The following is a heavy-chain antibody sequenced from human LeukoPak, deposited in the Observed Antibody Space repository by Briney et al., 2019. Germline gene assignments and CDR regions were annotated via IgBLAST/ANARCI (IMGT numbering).Heavy chain of an antibody. CDR3: AREVLVGATGWFDP. D-gene: IGHD1-26*01. CDR1: GGTFSSYA. Sequence: GSSVKVSCKASGGTFSSYAISWVRQAPGQGLEWMGRIIPIFGTANYAQKFQGRVTITTDESTSTAYMELSSLRSEDTAVYYCAREVLVGATGWFDPWGQGTLVTVSS. CDR2: IIPIFGTA. V-gene: IGHV1-69*05. J-gene: IGHJ5*02.